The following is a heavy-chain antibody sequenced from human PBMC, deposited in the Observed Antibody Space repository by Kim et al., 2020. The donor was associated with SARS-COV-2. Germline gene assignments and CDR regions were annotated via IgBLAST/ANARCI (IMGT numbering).Heavy chain of an antibody. J-gene: IGHJ6*02. D-gene: IGHD6-19*01. CDR2: IYYSGST. CDR1: GGSISSSSYY. CDR3: ARHNPDSSGWTGGYYYYGMDV. V-gene: IGHV4-39*01. Sequence: SETLSLTCTVSGGSISSSSYYWGWIRQPPGKGLEWIGSIYYSGSTYYNPSLKSRVTISVDTSKNQFSLKLSSVTAADTAVYYCARHNPDSSGWTGGYYYYGMDVWGQGTTVTVSS.